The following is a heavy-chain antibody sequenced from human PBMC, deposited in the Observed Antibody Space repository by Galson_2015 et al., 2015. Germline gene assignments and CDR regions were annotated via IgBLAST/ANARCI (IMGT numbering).Heavy chain of an antibody. CDR3: ARDLSYYGLWFDP. V-gene: IGHV3-33*01. CDR1: GLLVRDHG. CDR2: IWSDGIQK. D-gene: IGHD4-17*01. Sequence: SLRLSCAASGLLVRDHGLHWVRQAPGKGLEWVADIWSDGIQKYYTDSVKGRFIISRDNSQNTLYLHMNSLTVEDTAIYYCARDLSYYGLWFDPWGQGTLVTVSS. J-gene: IGHJ5*02.